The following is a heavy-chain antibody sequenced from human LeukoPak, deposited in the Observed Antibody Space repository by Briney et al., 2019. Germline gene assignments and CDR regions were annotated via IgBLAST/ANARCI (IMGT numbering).Heavy chain of an antibody. CDR1: GYSISSGYY. Sequence: SETLSLTCTVSGYSISSGYYWGWIRQPPGKGLEWIGSIYHSGSTYYNPSLKSRVTISVDTSKNQFSLKLSSVTAADTAVYYCARQTITFGGVMDAFDIWGQGTMVTVSS. J-gene: IGHJ3*02. V-gene: IGHV4-38-2*02. CDR2: IYHSGST. CDR3: ARQTITFGGVMDAFDI. D-gene: IGHD3-16*01.